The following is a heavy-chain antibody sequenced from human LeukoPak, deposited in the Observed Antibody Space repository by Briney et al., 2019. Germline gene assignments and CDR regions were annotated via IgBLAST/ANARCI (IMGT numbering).Heavy chain of an antibody. Sequence: ASMKVSCKASGYTFTNYYMHWVRQAPGQGLEWIGIINPSGGSTSYAQKFQGRVTMTRDTSTSTLYMELSSLRSEDTAVYYCARAGDIVASGEEWFDPWGQGTLVTVSS. CDR3: ARAGDIVASGEEWFDP. D-gene: IGHD5-12*01. CDR2: INPSGGST. J-gene: IGHJ5*02. V-gene: IGHV1-46*01. CDR1: GYTFTNYY.